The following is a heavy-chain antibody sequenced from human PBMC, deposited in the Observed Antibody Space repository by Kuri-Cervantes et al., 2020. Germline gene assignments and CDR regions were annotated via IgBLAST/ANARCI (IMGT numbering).Heavy chain of an antibody. CDR3: ARRMVVAATRWFDP. D-gene: IGHD2-15*01. CDR2: IYYSGST. V-gene: IGHV4-38-2*01. J-gene: IGHJ5*02. CDR1: DSSISSDNW. Sequence: SQTLSLTCAVSDSSISSDNWWGWIRQPPGKGLEWIGSIYYSGSTYYNPSLKSRVTISVDTSKNQFSLKLSSVTAADTAVYYCARRMVVAATRWFDPWGQGTLVTVSS.